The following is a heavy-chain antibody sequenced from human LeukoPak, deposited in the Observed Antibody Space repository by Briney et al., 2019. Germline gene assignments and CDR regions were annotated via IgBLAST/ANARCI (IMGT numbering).Heavy chain of an antibody. Sequence: ASVNVSCKVSGYTLTELSMHWVRQAPGKGLEWMGGFDPEDGETIYAQKFQGRVTMTEDTSTDTAYMELSSLRSEDTAVYYCARTGTRYSSSEEFDYWGQGTLVTVSS. CDR2: FDPEDGET. CDR1: GYTLTELS. D-gene: IGHD6-13*01. CDR3: ARTGTRYSSSEEFDY. J-gene: IGHJ4*02. V-gene: IGHV1-24*01.